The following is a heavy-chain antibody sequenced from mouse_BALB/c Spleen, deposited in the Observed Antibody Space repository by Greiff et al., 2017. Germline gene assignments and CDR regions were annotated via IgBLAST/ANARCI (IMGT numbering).Heavy chain of an antibody. V-gene: IGHV1-69*02. J-gene: IGHJ4*01. CDR2: IYPSDSYT. CDR1: GYTFTSYW. D-gene: IGHD2-14*01. Sequence: QVQLQQPGAELVRPGASVKLSCKASGYTFTSYWINWVKQRPGQGLEWIGNIYPSDSYTNYNQKFKDKATLTVDKSSSTAYMQLSSPTSEDSAVYYCTRSDYRYDEGVGYAMDYWGQGTSVTVSS. CDR3: TRSDYRYDEGVGYAMDY.